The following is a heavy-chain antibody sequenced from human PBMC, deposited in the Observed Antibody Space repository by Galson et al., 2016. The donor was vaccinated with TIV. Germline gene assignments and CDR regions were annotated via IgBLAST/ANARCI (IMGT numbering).Heavy chain of an antibody. CDR3: ARLVNTGYHFHFMDV. CDR1: GYDFASHW. Sequence: QSGAEVKKPGESLKISCQGSGYDFASHWVGWVRQMPGKGLEWMGVIYPGDSDTKYSLAFRAQVTISADKSTRTTFLQWRSLKASDTAMFYCARLVNTGYHFHFMDVWGQGTTVTVSS. J-gene: IGHJ6*02. CDR2: IYPGDSDT. V-gene: IGHV5-51*03. D-gene: IGHD3-22*01.